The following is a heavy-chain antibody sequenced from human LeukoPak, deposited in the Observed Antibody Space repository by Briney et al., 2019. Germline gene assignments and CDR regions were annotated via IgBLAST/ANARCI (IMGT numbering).Heavy chain of an antibody. J-gene: IGHJ6*03. CDR3: ARERRAVVASPYYMDV. CDR2: IYYSGST. V-gene: IGHV4-59*01. D-gene: IGHD2-15*01. CDR1: GGSISSYY. Sequence: SETLSLTCTVSGGSISSYYWSWIRQPPGKGLEWIGYIYYSGSTNHNPSLKSRVTISVDTSKNQFSLKLSSVTAADTAVYYCARERRAVVASPYYMDVWGKGTTVTVSS.